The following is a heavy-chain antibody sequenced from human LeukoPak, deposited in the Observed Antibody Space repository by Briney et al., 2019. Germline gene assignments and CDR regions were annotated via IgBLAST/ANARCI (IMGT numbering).Heavy chain of an antibody. V-gene: IGHV3-33*01. CDR2: IWYDGSSK. CDR1: GFTFSSYG. CDR3: ARDYVGLRLGELTYIFDY. Sequence: PGGSLRLSCAASGFTFSSYGMHWVRQAPGKGLEWVAVIWYDGSSKYYADSVKGRFTISRDNSKNTLYLQMNSLRAEDTAVYYCARDYVGLRLGELTYIFDYWGQGTLVTVSS. D-gene: IGHD3-16*01. J-gene: IGHJ4*02.